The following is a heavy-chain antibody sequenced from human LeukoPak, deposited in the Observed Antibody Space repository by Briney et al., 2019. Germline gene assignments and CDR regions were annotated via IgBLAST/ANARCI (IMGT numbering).Heavy chain of an antibody. Sequence: PGRSLRLSCAASGFTDSSYGMHWVRQAAGKGLEWVAVIWYDGSNKYYADSVKGRFTISRDNSKNTLYLQMNSLRAEDTAVYYCARDSSSSNFDYWGQGTLVTVSS. CDR2: IWYDGSNK. J-gene: IGHJ4*02. V-gene: IGHV3-33*01. CDR3: ARDSSSSNFDY. D-gene: IGHD6-13*01. CDR1: GFTDSSYG.